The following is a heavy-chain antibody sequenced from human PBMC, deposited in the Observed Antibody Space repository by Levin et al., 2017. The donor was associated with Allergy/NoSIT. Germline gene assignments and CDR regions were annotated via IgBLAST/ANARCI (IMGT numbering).Heavy chain of an antibody. D-gene: IGHD3-16*02. Sequence: SETLSLTCAVSGVSISNSNWWSWVRQPPGKGLEWIGEIYHSGSTNYNASLKSRVTISVDKSKNQFSLKLTSVTAADTAVYFCARKSYGSVAEYFQHWGQGTLVTVSS. CDR3: ARKSYGSVAEYFQH. CDR2: IYHSGST. CDR1: GVSISNSNW. J-gene: IGHJ1*01. V-gene: IGHV4-4*02.